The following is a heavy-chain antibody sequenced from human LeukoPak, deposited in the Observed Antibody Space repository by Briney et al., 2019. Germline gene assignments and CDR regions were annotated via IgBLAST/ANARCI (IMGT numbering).Heavy chain of an antibody. Sequence: GESLKISCKGSGYSFTSYWIGWVRQMPGKGLEWMGIIYPGDSDTRYRPSFQGQVTISADKSISTAYLQWSSLKASDTAMYYCARQRYYYDSTGAFDIWGQGTMVTVSS. CDR1: GYSFTSYW. CDR3: ARQRYYYDSTGAFDI. CDR2: IYPGDSDT. D-gene: IGHD3-22*01. V-gene: IGHV5-51*01. J-gene: IGHJ3*02.